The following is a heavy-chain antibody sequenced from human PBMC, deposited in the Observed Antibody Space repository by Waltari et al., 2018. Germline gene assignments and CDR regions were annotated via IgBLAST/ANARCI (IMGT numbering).Heavy chain of an antibody. D-gene: IGHD3-22*01. CDR2: IYHSGST. CDR3: ARSITKKVGPQGWFDP. CDR1: GYSISSGYY. V-gene: IGHV4-38-2*01. J-gene: IGHJ5*02. Sequence: QVQLQESGPGLVKPSETLSLTCAVSGYSISSGYYWGWIRQPPGTGLEWMGIIYHSGSTYYNPSLKSSVTRSVDTSKDQFALKLSSVTAADTAVYYCARSITKKVGPQGWFDPWGQGTLVTVSS.